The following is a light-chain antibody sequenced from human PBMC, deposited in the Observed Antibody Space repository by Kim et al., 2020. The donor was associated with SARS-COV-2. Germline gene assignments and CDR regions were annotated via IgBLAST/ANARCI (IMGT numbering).Light chain of an antibody. CDR1: QGIRNY. V-gene: IGKV1-6*01. CDR3: LQDYNSPRT. CDR2: AAS. J-gene: IGKJ1*01. Sequence: ASLGDRVTLTCRASQGIRNYLGWYQQKPGKAPKLLIYAASSLQSGVPSRFSGSGSGTDFTLTISSLQPEDFATYYCLQDYNSPRTFGQGTKVDIK.